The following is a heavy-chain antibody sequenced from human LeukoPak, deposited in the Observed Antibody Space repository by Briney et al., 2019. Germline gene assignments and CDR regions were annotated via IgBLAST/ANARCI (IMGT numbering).Heavy chain of an antibody. V-gene: IGHV4-34*01. J-gene: IGHJ4*02. D-gene: IGHD1-26*01. CDR3: ASSVGSTDY. Sequence: SETLSLTCAVYGESLSEYYWTWIRQSPGKGLEWIGEINHRGSTNLNPSLKSRVTLSVDTSKHQFSLKLTSVTAADAAVYYCASSVGSTDYWGQGTLVTVSS. CDR1: GESLSEYY. CDR2: INHRGST.